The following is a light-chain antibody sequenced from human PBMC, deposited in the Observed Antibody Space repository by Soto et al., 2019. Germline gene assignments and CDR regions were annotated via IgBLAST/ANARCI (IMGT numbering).Light chain of an antibody. CDR1: QSIGRW. V-gene: IGKV1-5*01. J-gene: IGKJ5*01. Sequence: DIQMTQSPSTLSAFVGDRVTITCRASQSIGRWLAWYQQKPGKAPKLLIYDASSLESGVPSRFSGSGSGTDFTLTISSLQPEDFATYYCQQYDNLPRIFGQGTRLEIK. CDR2: DAS. CDR3: QQYDNLPRI.